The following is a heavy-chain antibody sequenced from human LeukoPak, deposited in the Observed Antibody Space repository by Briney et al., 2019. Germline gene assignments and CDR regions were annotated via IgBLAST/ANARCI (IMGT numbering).Heavy chain of an antibody. J-gene: IGHJ4*02. D-gene: IGHD2-15*01. CDR1: GFTFSNFG. CDR2: IRHDGNSK. CDR3: AKGYLGLCTGGSCFHFDY. Sequence: PGGSLRLSCAASGFTFSNFGMHWVRQTPGKGLEGVAFIRHDGNSKFYADSVKGRFTISRDNSKNALYLQMDSLTDEDTVDYYCAKGYLGLCTGGSCFHFDYWGQGTLLTVSS. V-gene: IGHV3-30*02.